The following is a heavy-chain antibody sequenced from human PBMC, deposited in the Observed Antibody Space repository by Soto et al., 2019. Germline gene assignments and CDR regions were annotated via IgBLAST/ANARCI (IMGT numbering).Heavy chain of an antibody. CDR3: ARTTPGSGSYDY. Sequence: QVQLVQSGAEVKKPGASVKVSCKASGYTFTSYAMHWVRQAPGQRLEWMGWINAGNGNTKYSQKLQGRVTITRDTSASTAYMELSSLRSEDTAVYYCARTTPGSGSYDYWGQGTLVTVSS. CDR1: GYTFTSYA. D-gene: IGHD3-10*01. CDR2: INAGNGNT. V-gene: IGHV1-3*01. J-gene: IGHJ4*02.